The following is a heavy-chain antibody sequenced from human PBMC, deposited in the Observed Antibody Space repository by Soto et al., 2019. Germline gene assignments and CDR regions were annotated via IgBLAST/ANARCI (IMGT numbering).Heavy chain of an antibody. Sequence: QVQLVESGGGLAKPGGSLRLSCAASGFSFTGYYMTWIRQSPRKGLEWVSFISSPGSIIYYADSVKGRFTISRDNAANSLYLQMSSLRAEDTAVYYCAIGNYFAFDIWGQGTMVTVSS. V-gene: IGHV3-11*01. D-gene: IGHD1-1*01. CDR3: AIGNYFAFDI. CDR1: GFSFTGYY. CDR2: ISSPGSII. J-gene: IGHJ3*02.